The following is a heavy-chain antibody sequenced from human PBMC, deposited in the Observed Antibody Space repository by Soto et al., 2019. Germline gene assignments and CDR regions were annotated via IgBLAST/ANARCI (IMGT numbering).Heavy chain of an antibody. CDR2: TYYRSKWST. Sequence: SPTLSLTCVISGDSVSSKSAAWNWIRQSPSRGLEWLGRTYYRSKWSTDYAVSVKSRITINPDTSKNQFSLQLNSVTPEDTAVYYCTRALSGSYDSWGQGTLGTVSS. CDR1: GDSVSSKSAA. CDR3: TRALSGSYDS. V-gene: IGHV6-1*01. D-gene: IGHD1-26*01. J-gene: IGHJ5*01.